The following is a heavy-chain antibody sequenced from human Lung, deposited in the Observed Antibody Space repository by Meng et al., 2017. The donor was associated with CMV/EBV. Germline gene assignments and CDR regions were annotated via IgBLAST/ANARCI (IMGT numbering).Heavy chain of an antibody. D-gene: IGHD6-19*01. V-gene: IGHV3-9*01. CDR2: ISWNIKKI. Sequence: GGSXRLXCPAAGFTFDDFAMHWVRPGPGRGLGWVSGISWNIKKIEYADSVKGRFTISRNNAKNSVYLQMNSLRTDDAAFYFCVRDRMSSSWYNFDHWGQGTLVTVSS. J-gene: IGHJ4*02. CDR3: VRDRMSSSWYNFDH. CDR1: GFTFDDFA.